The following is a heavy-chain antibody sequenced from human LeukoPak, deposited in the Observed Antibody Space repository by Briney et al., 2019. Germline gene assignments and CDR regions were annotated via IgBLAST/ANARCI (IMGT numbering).Heavy chain of an antibody. Sequence: RASVKVSCKASGYTFTGYYMHWVRQAPGQGLEWMGWINPNSGGTNYAQKFQGRVTMTRDTSISTAYMELSRLRSDDTAVYYCVRDLLDLYSSCYYFDYWGQGTLVTVSS. D-gene: IGHD2-2*01. CDR1: GYTFTGYY. CDR2: INPNSGGT. V-gene: IGHV1-2*02. J-gene: IGHJ4*02. CDR3: VRDLLDLYSSCYYFDY.